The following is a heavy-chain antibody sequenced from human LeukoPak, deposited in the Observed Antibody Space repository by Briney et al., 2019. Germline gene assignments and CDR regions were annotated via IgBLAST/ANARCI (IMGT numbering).Heavy chain of an antibody. Sequence: PGGSLRLSCAASGFTFSSYGMHWVRQAPGKGLEWVAVIWYDGSSQFYADSVKGRFTISRDNSKNTLYLQMNSLRAEDTAVYYCARGDYGDYGTSGFHHWGQGTLVTVSS. V-gene: IGHV3-33*01. CDR3: ARGDYGDYGTSGFHH. CDR2: IWYDGSSQ. CDR1: GFTFSSYG. J-gene: IGHJ1*01. D-gene: IGHD4-17*01.